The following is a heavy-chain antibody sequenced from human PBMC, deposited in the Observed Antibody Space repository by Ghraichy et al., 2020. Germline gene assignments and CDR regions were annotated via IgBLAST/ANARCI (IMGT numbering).Heavy chain of an antibody. Sequence: GGSLRLSCAASGFTFSSYWMHWVRQAPGKGLVWVSRINAEGTSTDYADSVKGRFTISRDNAKNTLYLQMSSLRAEDTAVYYCTRSRYGDYLGQGTLVTVSS. D-gene: IGHD4-17*01. CDR2: INAEGTST. J-gene: IGHJ4*02. CDR1: GFTFSSYW. V-gene: IGHV3-74*01. CDR3: TRSRYGDY.